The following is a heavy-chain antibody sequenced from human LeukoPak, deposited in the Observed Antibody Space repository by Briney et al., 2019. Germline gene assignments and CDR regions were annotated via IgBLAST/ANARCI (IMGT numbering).Heavy chain of an antibody. CDR1: GFTFSSYG. D-gene: IGHD5-24*01. Sequence: GGSLRLSCAASGFTFSSYGMHWVRQAPGKGLEWVAVIWYDGSNKYYADSVKGRFTISRDNSKNTLYLQMNSLRAEDMAVYYCARAVEMATTPYYYGMDVWGQGTTVTVSS. V-gene: IGHV3-33*01. CDR2: IWYDGSNK. J-gene: IGHJ6*02. CDR3: ARAVEMATTPYYYGMDV.